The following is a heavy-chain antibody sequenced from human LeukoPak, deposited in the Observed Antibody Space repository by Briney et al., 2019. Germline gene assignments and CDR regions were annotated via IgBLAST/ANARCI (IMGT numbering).Heavy chain of an antibody. CDR2: ISWNSGSI. D-gene: IGHD3-3*01. CDR1: GFTFDDYA. CDR3: AKGIRFLGPYYFDY. J-gene: IGHJ4*02. Sequence: GGSLRLSCVASGFTFDDYAMHWVRQAPGKGLEWVSGISWNSGSIGYADSVKGRFTISRDNAKNSLYLQMNSLRAEDMALYYCAKGIRFLGPYYFDYWGQGTLVTVSS. V-gene: IGHV3-9*03.